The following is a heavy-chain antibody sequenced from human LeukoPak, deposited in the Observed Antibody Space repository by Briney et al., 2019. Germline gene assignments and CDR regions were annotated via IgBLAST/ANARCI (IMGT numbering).Heavy chain of an antibody. Sequence: SETLSLTCTVSGGSISATDSYWTWIRQPPGKGLEWVGSIYYSGSTYYNPSLKSRVSISVDTSKNQFSLKLSSVTAADTAVYYCARQPSYDILTGYSHTYYFDYWGQGTLVTVSS. J-gene: IGHJ4*02. D-gene: IGHD3-9*01. V-gene: IGHV4-39*01. CDR2: IYYSGST. CDR1: GGSISATDSY. CDR3: ARQPSYDILTGYSHTYYFDY.